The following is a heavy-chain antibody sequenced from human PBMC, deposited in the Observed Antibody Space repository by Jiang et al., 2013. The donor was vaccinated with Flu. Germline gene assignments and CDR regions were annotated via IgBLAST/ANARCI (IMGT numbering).Heavy chain of an antibody. Sequence: LLKPSETLSLTCTVSGGSIRSYYWSWIRQPPGKGLEWIGYIFYSGSTNYNPSLKSRVTISVDTSKNQFSLKLRSVTAADTAVYYCASSEYTTSSARYWGQGTLVTVSS. CDR3: ASSEYTTSSARY. V-gene: IGHV4-59*01. CDR2: IFYSGST. D-gene: IGHD6-6*01. CDR1: GGSIRSYY. J-gene: IGHJ4*02.